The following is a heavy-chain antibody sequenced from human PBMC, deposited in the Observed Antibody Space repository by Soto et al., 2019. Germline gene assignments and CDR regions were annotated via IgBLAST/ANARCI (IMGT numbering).Heavy chain of an antibody. CDR3: ARDYYDSSGYYYYFDY. CDR1: GFTFSDYY. J-gene: IGHJ4*02. CDR2: ISSSGNTI. Sequence: GGALRLSCAASGFTFSDYYMNWIRQAPGKGLECVSYISSSGNTIYYADSMKGRFTISRDNAKNSLYLQMNSLRAEDTAVYYCARDYYDSSGYYYYFDYWGQGTLVTVYS. V-gene: IGHV3-11*01. D-gene: IGHD3-22*01.